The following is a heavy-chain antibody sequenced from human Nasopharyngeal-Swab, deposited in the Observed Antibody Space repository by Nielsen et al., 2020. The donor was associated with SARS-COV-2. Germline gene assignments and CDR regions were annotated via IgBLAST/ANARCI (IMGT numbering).Heavy chain of an antibody. J-gene: IGHJ5*02. CDR3: ARGLGDSSGCYTNTSYNWFDP. CDR1: GGSVSSGSYY. D-gene: IGHD6-19*01. CDR2: INHSGST. V-gene: IGHV4-39*06. Sequence: SEPLSLTCTVPGGSVSSGSYYWSSIRQPPGTGLEWIGEINHSGSTNYNPSLKSRTTLSVNTSKNQFTLKLSSVTAADTAVYYCARGLGDSSGCYTNTSYNWFDPWGQGTLVTVSS.